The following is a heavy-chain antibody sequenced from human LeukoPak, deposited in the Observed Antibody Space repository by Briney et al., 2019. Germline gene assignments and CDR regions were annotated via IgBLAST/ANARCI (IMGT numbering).Heavy chain of an antibody. D-gene: IGHD2-2*01. CDR3: ARDIVVIPAAGMKVRYYYGMDV. CDR2: ISAHNGNT. V-gene: IGHV1-18*01. CDR1: GYTFSNYG. Sequence: ASVKVSCKASGYTFSNYGISWVRQAPGQGLEWMGWISAHNGNTNFAQKLQGRVTTTTDTSTSTAYMELRSLRSDDTAVYYCARDIVVIPAAGMKVRYYYGMDVWGQGTTVTVSS. J-gene: IGHJ6*02.